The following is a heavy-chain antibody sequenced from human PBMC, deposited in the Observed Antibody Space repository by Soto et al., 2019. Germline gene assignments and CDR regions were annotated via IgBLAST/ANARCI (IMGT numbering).Heavy chain of an antibody. CDR3: AKTRRGYDMFFYGLDV. Sequence: QVHLVESGGGVVPPGRSLRLACAVSGFMFSDYGMHWGRQAPGKGLEWVAVISKDGSKKYYGDSVQGRFTISRDASKRPVYVQMDSLKPVDTAVYYCAKTRRGYDMFFYGLDVWGQGTTVTVSS. V-gene: IGHV3-30*18. J-gene: IGHJ6*02. CDR2: ISKDGSKK. CDR1: GFMFSDYG. D-gene: IGHD5-12*01.